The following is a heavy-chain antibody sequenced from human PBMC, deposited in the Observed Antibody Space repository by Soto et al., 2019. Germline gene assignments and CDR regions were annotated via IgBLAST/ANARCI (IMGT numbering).Heavy chain of an antibody. V-gene: IGHV1-69*13. J-gene: IGHJ6*02. CDR1: GGTVRSSA. Sequence: SVKIGCKACGGTVRSSAVAGARQAPGQGLEWMGGIIPIFGTANYAQKFQGRVTITADESTSTAYMELSSLRSEDTAVYYCARSNPPFRHYYYGMDVWGQGTTAPVS. CDR3: ARSNPPFRHYYYGMDV. D-gene: IGHD7-27*01. CDR2: IIPIFGTA.